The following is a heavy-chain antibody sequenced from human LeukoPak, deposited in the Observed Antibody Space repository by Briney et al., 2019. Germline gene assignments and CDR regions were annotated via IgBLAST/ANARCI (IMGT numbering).Heavy chain of an antibody. V-gene: IGHV1-46*01. D-gene: IGHD3-10*01. CDR3: ARDYYGSGSSYYYYGMDV. Sequence: ASVKVSCKASGGSFSSYVITWVRQAPGQGLEWMGIINPSGGSTSYAQKFQGRVTMTRDTSTSTVYMELSSLRSEDTAVYYCARDYYGSGSSYYYYGMDVWGQGTTVTVSS. CDR1: GGSFSSYV. J-gene: IGHJ6*02. CDR2: INPSGGST.